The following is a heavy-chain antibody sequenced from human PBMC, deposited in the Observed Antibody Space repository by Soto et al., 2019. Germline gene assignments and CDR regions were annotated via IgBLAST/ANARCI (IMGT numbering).Heavy chain of an antibody. CDR1: GYTFTSYG. CDR3: ARDLTMVRGVIQAY. J-gene: IGHJ4*02. V-gene: IGHV1-18*01. CDR2: ISAYNGNT. Sequence: QVQLVQSGAEVKKPGASVKVSCKASGYTFTSYGISWVRQAPGQGLEWMGWISAYNGNTNYAQKLLGRVTMTRDTPTSTAYSELRSLRSDDTAVYYCARDLTMVRGVIQAYWGEGPLVPVSS. D-gene: IGHD3-10*01.